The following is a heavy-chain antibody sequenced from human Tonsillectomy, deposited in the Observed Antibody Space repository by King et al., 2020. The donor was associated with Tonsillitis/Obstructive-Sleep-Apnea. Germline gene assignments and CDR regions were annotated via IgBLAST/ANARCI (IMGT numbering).Heavy chain of an antibody. J-gene: IGHJ4*02. CDR1: GYSFTSHA. Sequence: QLVQSGSELKKPGASVKVSCKASGYSFTSHAINWVRQSPGQGLEWVGWINSKTGNPTYAQGFTGRFVLSLDTSVNTAYLQISSLKTEDTAVFYCARGGLPVPVVMSHLDYWGQGTLVSVSS. CDR3: ARGGLPVPVVMSHLDY. D-gene: IGHD3-22*01. CDR2: INSKTGNP. V-gene: IGHV7-4-1*02.